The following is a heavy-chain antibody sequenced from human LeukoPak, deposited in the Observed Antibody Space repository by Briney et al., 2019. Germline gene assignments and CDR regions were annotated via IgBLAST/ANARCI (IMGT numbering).Heavy chain of an antibody. CDR1: GFTFSSYA. Sequence: GGSLRLSCAASGFTFSSYAMNWVRQAPGKGLEWVSSITDSGGNTYSADSVRGRFTTSRDNSKNTLYLQMNSLRAEDTAVYYCAKGENGDSAFDIWGQGTMVTVSS. CDR2: ITDSGGNT. D-gene: IGHD7-27*01. J-gene: IGHJ3*02. CDR3: AKGENGDSAFDI. V-gene: IGHV3-23*01.